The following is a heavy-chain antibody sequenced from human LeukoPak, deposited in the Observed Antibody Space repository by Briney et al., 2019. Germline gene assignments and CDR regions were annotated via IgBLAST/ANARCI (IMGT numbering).Heavy chain of an antibody. J-gene: IGHJ6*03. CDR2: ITAARST. CDR3: ARLSTDYYYMDV. V-gene: IGHV3-48*04. CDR1: GFTFSSYG. D-gene: IGHD4/OR15-4a*01. Sequence: PGGSLRLSCAASGFTFSSYGMNWVRQAPGKGLEWVSYITAARSTFYADSVKGRFIISRDNAKNSLYLQFNSLRAEDTAVYYCARLSTDYYYMDVWGKGTTVTISS.